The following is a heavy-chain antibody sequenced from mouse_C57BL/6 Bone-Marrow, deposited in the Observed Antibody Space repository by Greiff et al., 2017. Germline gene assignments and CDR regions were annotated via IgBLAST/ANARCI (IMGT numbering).Heavy chain of an antibody. V-gene: IGHV3-2*02. CDR3: SRGYGSG. CDR1: GFSITSDYA. Sequence: EVQLQESGPGLVKPSQSLSLTCTVTGFSITSDYAWNWIRQSPGNKLEWMGYISYSGRTSYNPSLKGRISITRDTSTNPFFLQLNSVTTEDTATYYCSRGYGSGWGQGTTLTVSS. CDR2: ISYSGRT. J-gene: IGHJ2*01. D-gene: IGHD1-1*01.